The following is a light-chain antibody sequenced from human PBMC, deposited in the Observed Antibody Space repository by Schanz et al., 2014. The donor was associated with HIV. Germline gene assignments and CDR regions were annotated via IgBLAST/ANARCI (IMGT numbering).Light chain of an antibody. CDR3: QQYSSSPRT. CDR1: QSVSSY. CDR2: ATS. V-gene: IGKV3-20*01. Sequence: EIVMTQSPATLSVSPGERATLSCRASQSVSSYLAWYQQKRDQPPRLVIYATSTRAAGIPDRFSGTGSGTDFTLTISRVEPEDLAVYYCQQYSSSPRTFGQGTKVEI. J-gene: IGKJ1*01.